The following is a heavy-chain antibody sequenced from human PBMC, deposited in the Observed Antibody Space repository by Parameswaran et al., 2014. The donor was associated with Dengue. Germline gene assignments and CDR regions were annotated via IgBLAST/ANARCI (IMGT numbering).Heavy chain of an antibody. J-gene: IGHJ4*02. Sequence: WIRQPPGKGLEWVANIKQDGSEKYYVDSVKGRFTISRDNAKNSLYLQMNSLRAEDTAVYYCAREGMDSHCFDYWGQGTLVTVSS. V-gene: IGHV3-7*01. CDR3: AREGMDSHCFDY. CDR2: IKQDGSEK. D-gene: IGHD3-10*01.